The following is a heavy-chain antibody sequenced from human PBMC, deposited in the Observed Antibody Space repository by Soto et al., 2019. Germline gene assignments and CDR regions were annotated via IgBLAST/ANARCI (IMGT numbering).Heavy chain of an antibody. V-gene: IGHV3-66*01. CDR2: IYSGGST. CDR3: ARDVVVTASGYYYYYGMDV. Sequence: SGGSLILSCAASGFTVSSNYMSWVRQAPGKGLEWVSVIYSGGSTYYADSVKGRFTISRDNSKNTLYLQMNSLRAEDTAVYYCARDVVVTASGYYYYYGMDVWGQGTTVTVSS. J-gene: IGHJ6*02. D-gene: IGHD2-21*02. CDR1: GFTVSSNY.